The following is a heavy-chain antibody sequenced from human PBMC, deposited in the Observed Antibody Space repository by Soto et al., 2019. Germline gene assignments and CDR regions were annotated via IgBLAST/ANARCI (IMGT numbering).Heavy chain of an antibody. CDR3: ARTSVSNYNWFDP. J-gene: IGHJ5*02. CDR1: GYTFTDYD. D-gene: IGHD4-4*01. Sequence: QGQLVQSGAEVKKPGASVKVSCKASGYTFTDYDISWVRQAPGQGLEWMGWISVDNGNTKYEESLQGRVTMTTDTSSSTAYLEVRSLRSDDTAVYYCARTSVSNYNWFDPWGQGTLVAVSS. CDR2: ISVDNGNT. V-gene: IGHV1-18*01.